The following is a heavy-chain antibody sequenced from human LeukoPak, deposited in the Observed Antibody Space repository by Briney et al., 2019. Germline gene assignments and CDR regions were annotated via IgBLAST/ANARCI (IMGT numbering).Heavy chain of an antibody. CDR2: ISSSSSYI. CDR3: AGDLRIAAAGIDY. D-gene: IGHD6-13*01. V-gene: IGHV3-21*01. CDR1: GFTFNSYS. J-gene: IGHJ4*02. Sequence: PGGSLRLSCAASGFTFNSYSINWVRQAPGKGLEWVSSISSSSSYIYYADSVKGRFTISRDNAKNSLYLQMNSLRAEDTAVYYCAGDLRIAAAGIDYWGQGNLVTVSS.